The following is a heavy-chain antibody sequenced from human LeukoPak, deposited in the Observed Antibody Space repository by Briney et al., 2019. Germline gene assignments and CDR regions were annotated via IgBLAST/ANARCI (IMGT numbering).Heavy chain of an antibody. CDR3: AKWHEKLLAFDS. CDR1: GGSISSYY. J-gene: IGHJ4*02. Sequence: SETLSLTCTVSGGSISSYYWSWVRQPPGKGLEWIGYIHHTGKNWYNPPLQSRVTLSVDTSKSEFSLRLNSVTAADTAVYYCAKWHEKLLAFDSWGQGTLVTVSS. CDR2: IHHTGKN. V-gene: IGHV4-59*01. D-gene: IGHD1-7*01.